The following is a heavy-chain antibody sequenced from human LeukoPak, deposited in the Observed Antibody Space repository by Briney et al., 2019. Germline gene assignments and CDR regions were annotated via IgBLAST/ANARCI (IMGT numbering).Heavy chain of an antibody. CDR2: INHSGST. J-gene: IGHJ6*03. V-gene: IGHV4-34*01. CDR1: GGSFSGYY. CDR3: ARRSLWYCSSTSCPGGYYYYYYMDV. D-gene: IGHD2-2*01. Sequence: SETLSLTCAVYGGSFSGYYWSWIRQPPGKGLEWIGEINHSGSTNYNPSLKSRVTISVDTSKSQFSLKLSSVTAADTAVYYCARRSLWYCSSTSCPGGYYYYYYMDVWGKGTTVTISS.